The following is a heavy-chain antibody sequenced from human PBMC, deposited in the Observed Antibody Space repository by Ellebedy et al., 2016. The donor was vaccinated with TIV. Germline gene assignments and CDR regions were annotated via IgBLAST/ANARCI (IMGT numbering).Heavy chain of an antibody. Sequence: GESLKISCEGSGYSFSSYWIGRVRQLPGKGLEWMGIMSPGGSDVTYSPAFQGQVTISADRSTNTAYLQWSSLKASDTGIYYCARKSHLRSGLDYWGQGTLVTVSS. CDR2: MSPGGSDV. V-gene: IGHV5-51*01. CDR1: GYSFSSYW. J-gene: IGHJ4*02. D-gene: IGHD3-22*01. CDR3: ARKSHLRSGLDY.